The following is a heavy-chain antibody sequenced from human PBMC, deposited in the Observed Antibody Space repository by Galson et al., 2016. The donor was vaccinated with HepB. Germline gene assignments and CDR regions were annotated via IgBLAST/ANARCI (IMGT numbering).Heavy chain of an antibody. V-gene: IGHV3-53*01. CDR3: ARDPTVAHRAGY. D-gene: IGHD1-14*01. CDR1: GITVSSSY. Sequence: SLRLSCAASGITVSSSYMIWVRQAPGKGLEWVSVIDIGGTTHYADSVKGRFTISRDNSKNTLDLQMNSLRGEDTAVYYCARDPTVAHRAGYWGQGTLVTVSS. CDR2: IDIGGTT. J-gene: IGHJ4*02.